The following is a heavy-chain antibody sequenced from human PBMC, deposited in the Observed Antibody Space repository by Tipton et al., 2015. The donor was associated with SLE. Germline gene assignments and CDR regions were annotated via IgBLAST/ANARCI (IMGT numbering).Heavy chain of an antibody. CDR2: IYHSGST. CDR3: ARGRGLYSGYDPRKVFDY. D-gene: IGHD5-12*01. J-gene: IGHJ4*02. CDR1: GYSISNGYY. Sequence: TLSLTCAVSGYSISNGYYWGWIRQPPGKGLEWIGSIYHSGSTYYNPSLKSRVTMSVDTAKNQFSLKLSSVTAADTAVYYCARGRGLYSGYDPRKVFDYWGQGTLVTVSS. V-gene: IGHV4-38-2*01.